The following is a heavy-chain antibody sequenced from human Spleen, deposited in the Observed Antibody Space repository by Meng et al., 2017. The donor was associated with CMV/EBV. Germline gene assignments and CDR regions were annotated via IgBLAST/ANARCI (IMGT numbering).Heavy chain of an antibody. V-gene: IGHV4-59*01. D-gene: IGHD2-2*01. Sequence: SETLSLTCTVSGGSINSYYCSWIRQPPGKGLEWIGYIYYRGYTNYNPSLKSRGIMSVDSSKNQLSLKLTSVTAADTAVYYCARDAAGTNYYYGMDVWGQGTTVTVS. CDR2: IYYRGYT. CDR3: ARDAAGTNYYYGMDV. CDR1: GGSINSYY. J-gene: IGHJ6*02.